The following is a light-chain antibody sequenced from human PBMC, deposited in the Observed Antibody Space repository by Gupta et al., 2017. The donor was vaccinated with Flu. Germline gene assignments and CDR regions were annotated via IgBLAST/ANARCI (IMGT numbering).Light chain of an antibody. J-gene: IGLJ3*02. CDR1: PGSVSTAHY. Sequence: VVTQEPSFSVSPGGTLTLTCGLSPGSVSTAHYSSWYQQRPGQAPRTLVYSTSTRSAGVPGRFSASIRGQKAALTITVAQADEDCFYFCAQDMSNGVWVFGGGTRLTVL. CDR2: STS. CDR3: AQDMSNGVWV. V-gene: IGLV8-61*01.